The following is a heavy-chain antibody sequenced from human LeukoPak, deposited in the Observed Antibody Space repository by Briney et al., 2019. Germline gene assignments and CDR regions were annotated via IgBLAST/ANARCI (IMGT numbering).Heavy chain of an antibody. CDR1: GFTFSSYA. CDR3: AKATSRDGRIFDY. D-gene: IGHD5-24*01. V-gene: IGHV3-23*01. CDR2: IRGSGGST. Sequence: GGSLRLSCAASGFTFSSYAMNWVRQAPGKGLEWVSAIRGSGGSTYYADSVKGRFTISRDNSKNTLYQQMNSLRAEDTAVYYCAKATSRDGRIFDYWGQGTLVTVSS. J-gene: IGHJ4*02.